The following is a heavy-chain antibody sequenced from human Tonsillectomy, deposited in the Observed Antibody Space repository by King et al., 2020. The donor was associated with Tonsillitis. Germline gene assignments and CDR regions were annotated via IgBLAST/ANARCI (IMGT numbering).Heavy chain of an antibody. CDR2: ISWNSDTI. Sequence: VQLVESSGGLVQPGRSLRLTCVVSGFTFDDYGFHWVRHSPGKGLEWVSGISWNSDTIDYADSVQGRFTISRDNAKNSVYLEMNSLRADDTAVYFCAKDIRSGSHGFFDYWGQGILVSVSS. D-gene: IGHD3-3*01. CDR3: AKDIRSGSHGFFDY. CDR1: GFTFDDYG. V-gene: IGHV3-9*01. J-gene: IGHJ4*02.